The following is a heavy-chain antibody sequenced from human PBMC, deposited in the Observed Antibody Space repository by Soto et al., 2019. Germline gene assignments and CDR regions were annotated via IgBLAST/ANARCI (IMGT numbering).Heavy chain of an antibody. J-gene: IGHJ5*02. CDR3: AREAISA. CDR2: INHSGST. V-gene: IGHV4-34*01. D-gene: IGHD3-3*01. CDR1: GGSFSTYY. Sequence: PSETLSLTCAVYGGSFSTYYWSWIRQPPGKGLEWIGEINHSGSTIYNPSLKSRVTILIDTSKNQFSLKLTSVTAADTAVYYCAREAISAWGQGTLVTVSS.